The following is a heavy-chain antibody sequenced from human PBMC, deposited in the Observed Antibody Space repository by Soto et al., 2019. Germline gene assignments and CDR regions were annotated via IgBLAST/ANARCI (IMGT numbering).Heavy chain of an antibody. CDR1: GYTFSNSH. V-gene: IGHV1-69*01. D-gene: IGHD3-22*01. J-gene: IGHJ6*02. CDR3: ARVLAEYYYDSSGPYYYYGMDV. CDR2: IIPIFGTA. Sequence: SVKVYCKTSGYTFSNSHISWVRQAPGQGLEWMGGIIPIFGTANYAQKFQGRVTITADESTSTAYMELSSLRSEDTAVYYCARVLAEYYYDSSGPYYYYGMDVWGQGTTVTVSS.